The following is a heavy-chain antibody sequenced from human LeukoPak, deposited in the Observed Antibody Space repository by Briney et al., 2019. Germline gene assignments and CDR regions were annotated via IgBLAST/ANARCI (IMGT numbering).Heavy chain of an antibody. D-gene: IGHD1-26*01. CDR3: ARVGGSYSLPYYFDY. CDR1: GFTFDDYG. Sequence: GGSLRLSCAASGFTFDDYGMSWVRQAPGKGLEWVSAINWNGGSTGYADSVKGRFTISRDNAKNSLYLQMKNLRAEDTALYYCARVGGSYSLPYYFDYWGQGTLVTVSS. V-gene: IGHV3-20*04. CDR2: INWNGGST. J-gene: IGHJ4*02.